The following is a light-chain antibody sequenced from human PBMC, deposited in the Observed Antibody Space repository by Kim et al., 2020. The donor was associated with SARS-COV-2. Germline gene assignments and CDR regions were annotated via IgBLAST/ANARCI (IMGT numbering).Light chain of an antibody. J-gene: IGLJ3*02. V-gene: IGLV3-19*01. CDR1: SLRTYY. CDR3: NSHDTSDDQWV. Sequence: SSELTQDPAVSVALGQTVRITCQGDSLRTYYVSWYQQKPGQAPLLVIYGKNSRPSGIPDRFSGSSSGNTASLTITGAQAEDEADYYCNSHDTSDDQWVFGGGTQLTVL. CDR2: GKN.